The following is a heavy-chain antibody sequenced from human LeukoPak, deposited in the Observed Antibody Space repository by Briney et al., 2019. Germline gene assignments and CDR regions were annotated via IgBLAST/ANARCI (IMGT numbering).Heavy chain of an antibody. CDR3: ARRGCSSTSCRPFDY. CDR2: IKQDGSET. J-gene: IGHJ4*02. CDR1: GFTFGNSW. V-gene: IGHV3-7*01. Sequence: GGSLRLSCAASGFTFGNSWMTWVRQAPGKGLEWVASIKQDGSETYYVDSVKGRFTISRDNAKNSLYLQMNSLRAEDTAVYYCARRGCSSTSCRPFDYWGQGTLVAVSS. D-gene: IGHD2-2*01.